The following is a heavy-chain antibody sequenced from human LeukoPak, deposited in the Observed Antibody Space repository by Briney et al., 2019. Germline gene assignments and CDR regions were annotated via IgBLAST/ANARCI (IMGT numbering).Heavy chain of an antibody. V-gene: IGHV3-21*01. CDR1: GFTFSTYA. CDR2: ISSSSSYI. Sequence: GGSLRLSCAASGFTFSTYAMSWVRQAPGKGLEWVSSISSSSSYIYYADSVKGRFTISRDNAKNSLYLQMNSLRAEDTAVYYCARDPSYYYDSSGGDYWGQGTLVTVSS. D-gene: IGHD3-22*01. CDR3: ARDPSYYYDSSGGDY. J-gene: IGHJ4*02.